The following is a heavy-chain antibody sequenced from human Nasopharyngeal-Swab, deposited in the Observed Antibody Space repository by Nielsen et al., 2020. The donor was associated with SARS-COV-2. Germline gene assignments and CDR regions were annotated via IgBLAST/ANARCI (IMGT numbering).Heavy chain of an antibody. CDR1: GGSLSGYY. D-gene: IGHD2-2*01. J-gene: IGHJ4*02. Sequence: SETLSLTCAVYGGSLSGYYWTWIRQPPGKGLEWIGEVEQSGFTKYNPSLKSRVSISLDTSKNQVSPKVSSVTAADTAVYYCARTFCTTSSCSYYFDSWGQGNLVTVSS. V-gene: IGHV4-34*01. CDR3: ARTFCTTSSCSYYFDS. CDR2: VEQSGFT.